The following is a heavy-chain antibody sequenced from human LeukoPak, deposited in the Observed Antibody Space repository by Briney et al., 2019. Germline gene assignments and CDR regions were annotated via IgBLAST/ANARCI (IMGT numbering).Heavy chain of an antibody. Sequence: ASVKVSCKASEYTFTDYAINWVRQAPGQRLEWMGWINAGNGNARYSQRFQGRVTITRDTSASTAYMELSSLTSEDTAVYYCARGRWSATTASYYLDFWGQGTLVTVSS. D-gene: IGHD5-24*01. CDR2: INAGNGNA. J-gene: IGHJ4*02. CDR1: EYTFTDYA. CDR3: ARGRWSATTASYYLDF. V-gene: IGHV1-3*01.